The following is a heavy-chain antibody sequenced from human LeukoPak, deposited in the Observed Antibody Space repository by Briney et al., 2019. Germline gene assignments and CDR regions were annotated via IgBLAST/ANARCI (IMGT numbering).Heavy chain of an antibody. CDR3: ARRFYYENTAYWGFDY. J-gene: IGHJ4*02. Sequence: GESLKISCKGSGYTFSTYWLGWVRQLPGKGLEWMGLIYPHDSDTTYSPSFQGQVTISADKSISTAFLQFNSLKASDSAIYFCARRFYYENTAYWGFDYWGRGTLVTVSS. V-gene: IGHV5-51*01. CDR2: IYPHDSDT. D-gene: IGHD3-22*01. CDR1: GYTFSTYW.